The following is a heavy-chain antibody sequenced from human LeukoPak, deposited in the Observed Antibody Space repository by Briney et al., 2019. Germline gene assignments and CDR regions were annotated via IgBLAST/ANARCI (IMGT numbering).Heavy chain of an antibody. CDR1: GYTFTRYD. CDR3: ARVDGSPDY. J-gene: IGHJ4*02. V-gene: IGHV1-8*03. Sequence: GASVKVSCKASGYTFTRYDINWVRQATGQGLEWMGWMNTKSGNTGHAQKFQGRVTITRDTSISTVYMELNSLRSEDTAVYFCARVDGSPDYWGQGTQVTVSS. D-gene: IGHD2-15*01. CDR2: MNTKSGNT.